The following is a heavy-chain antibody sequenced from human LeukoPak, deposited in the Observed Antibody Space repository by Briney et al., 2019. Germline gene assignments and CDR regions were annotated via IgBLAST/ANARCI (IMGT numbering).Heavy chain of an antibody. J-gene: IGHJ4*02. CDR2: LYSGGST. D-gene: IGHD1-14*01. Sequence: GGSLRLSCAASGLTVSANYMSWVRQAPGKGLEWVSVLYSGGSTYYADSVKGRFTISRDNSKNTLYLQMNSLSAEDTAVYYCAKGSGSGHYNFDFWGQGTLVTVSS. V-gene: IGHV3-53*05. CDR3: AKGSGSGHYNFDF. CDR1: GLTVSANY.